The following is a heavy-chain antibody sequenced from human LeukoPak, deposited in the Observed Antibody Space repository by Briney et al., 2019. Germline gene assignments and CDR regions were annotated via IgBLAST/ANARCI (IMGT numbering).Heavy chain of an antibody. CDR2: ISYSGST. CDR1: GGYLSNYY. D-gene: IGHD3-22*01. J-gene: IGHJ2*01. Sequence: SETLPLTCTVYGGYLSNYYWSWVRQPPGKGLEWIGYISYSGSTNYNPSLKSPVTISVDTSKNQFSLKLSSVTAADTAVYYCARRGNYYDSSGYYHHWYFDLWGPGTLVTVSS. V-gene: IGHV4-59*08. CDR3: ARRGNYYDSSGYYHHWYFDL.